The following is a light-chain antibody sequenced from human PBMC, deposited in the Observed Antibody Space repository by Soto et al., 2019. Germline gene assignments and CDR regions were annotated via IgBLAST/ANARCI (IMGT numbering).Light chain of an antibody. J-gene: IGKJ1*01. CDR3: QQYNNWPPDRT. Sequence: EIVLTQSPGTLSLSPGERATLSCRASQSVSSSYLAWYQQKPGQAPRLLIYGASSRATGIPDRFSGSGSGTDFTLTISRLEPEDFAIYFCQQYNNWPPDRTFGQGIKVEIK. V-gene: IGKV3-20*01. CDR1: QSVSSSY. CDR2: GAS.